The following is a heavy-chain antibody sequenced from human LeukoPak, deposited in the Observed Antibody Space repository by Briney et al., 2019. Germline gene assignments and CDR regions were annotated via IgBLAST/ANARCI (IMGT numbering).Heavy chain of an antibody. CDR2: INWSGGST. CDR1: GFAFDEHG. Sequence: GGSLRLSCTASGFAFDEHGMSWVRQVPGKGLEWVSGINWSGGSTGYADPLRGRFTISRDNAKNSLYLQMDSLRAEDTALYYCARAPITSPFYFDFWGQGTLVTVSS. V-gene: IGHV3-20*04. CDR3: ARAPITSPFYFDF. J-gene: IGHJ4*02. D-gene: IGHD2-2*01.